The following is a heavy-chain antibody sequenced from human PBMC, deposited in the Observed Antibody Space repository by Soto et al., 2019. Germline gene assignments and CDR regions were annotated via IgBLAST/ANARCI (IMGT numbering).Heavy chain of an antibody. D-gene: IGHD3-3*01. V-gene: IGHV4-59*08. CDR3: ATNNFYDYWSGPYFYYYMDV. CDR2: VDYSGKT. CDR1: GGSISSLY. J-gene: IGHJ6*03. Sequence: SETLSLTCNVSGGSISSLYLSWIRQPPGRGLERIGYVDYSGKTTYNPSLKSRVTISADTSKNQFYLNLSSVTAADTAVYYCATNNFYDYWSGPYFYYYMDVWGKGTTVTVSS.